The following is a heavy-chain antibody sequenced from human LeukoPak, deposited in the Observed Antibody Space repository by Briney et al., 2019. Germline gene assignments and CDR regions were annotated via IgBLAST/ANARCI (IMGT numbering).Heavy chain of an antibody. CDR1: GFTFDTYR. CDR2: ISASGSYI. D-gene: IGHD3-10*01. CDR3: ARDRFGGSCYES. J-gene: IGHJ5*02. Sequence: GGSLRLSCAASGFTFDTYRMNWVRQAPGKGLEWVSSISASGSYIYYADSLKGRFTISRDNAKNSLYLQMNDVRAEDTAVYFCARDRFGGSCYESWGQGTLVTVTS. V-gene: IGHV3-21*03.